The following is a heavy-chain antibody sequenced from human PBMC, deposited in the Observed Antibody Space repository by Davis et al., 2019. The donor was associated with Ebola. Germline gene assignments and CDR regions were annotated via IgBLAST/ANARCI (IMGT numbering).Heavy chain of an antibody. CDR1: GGSFSGYY. J-gene: IGHJ1*01. D-gene: IGHD1-26*01. Sequence: SETLSLTCAVYGGSFSGYYWSWIRQPPGKGLEWIGEINHSGSTNYNPSLKSRVTISADTSKNQFSLKLSSVAAADTAVYYCARGKVGATSGWGRGTLVTVSS. CDR3: ARGKVGATSG. V-gene: IGHV4-34*01. CDR2: INHSGST.